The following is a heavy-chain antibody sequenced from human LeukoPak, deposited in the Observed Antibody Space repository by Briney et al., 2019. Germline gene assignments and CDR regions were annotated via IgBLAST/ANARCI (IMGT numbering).Heavy chain of an antibody. D-gene: IGHD2-21*02. V-gene: IGHV3-23*01. CDR2: ISGSGGST. CDR3: AKDVVVTAPPYYFDY. Sequence: GGSLRLFCAASGFTFSSYAMSWVRQAPGKGLEWVSAISGSGGSTYYADSVKGRFTISRDNSKNTLFLQMNSLRAEDTAIYYCAKDVVVTAPPYYFDYWGQGTLVTVSS. J-gene: IGHJ4*02. CDR1: GFTFSSYA.